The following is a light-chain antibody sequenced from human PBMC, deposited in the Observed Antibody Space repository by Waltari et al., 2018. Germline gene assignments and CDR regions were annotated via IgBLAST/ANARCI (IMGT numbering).Light chain of an antibody. J-gene: IGLJ1*01. Sequence: QSALTQPASVSGSPGQSITISCTGTNSDIGSYNFFSWYQQHPNKVPKLLLYEVSNRPSGVSNSFSGSKSGNTAFLTISGLQAEDEAEYYCSSYTKSTTQVFGTGTKVTVL. V-gene: IGLV2-14*01. CDR1: NSDIGSYNF. CDR2: EVS. CDR3: SSYTKSTTQV.